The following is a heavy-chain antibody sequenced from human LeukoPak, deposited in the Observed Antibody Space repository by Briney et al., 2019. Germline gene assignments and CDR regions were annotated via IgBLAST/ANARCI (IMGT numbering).Heavy chain of an antibody. CDR1: GGSISSYY. D-gene: IGHD2-15*01. CDR3: ARDPSGGDAFDI. CDR2: IYYSGSA. Sequence: SETLSLTCTVSGGSISSYYWGWIRQPPGKGLEWIGSIYYSGSAYYNPSLKSRVTISVDRSKNQFSLKLNSVTAADTAVYYCARDPSGGDAFDIWGQGTMVTVSS. J-gene: IGHJ3*02. V-gene: IGHV4-39*07.